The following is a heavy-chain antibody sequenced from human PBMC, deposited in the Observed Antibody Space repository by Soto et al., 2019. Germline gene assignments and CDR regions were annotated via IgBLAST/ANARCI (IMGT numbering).Heavy chain of an antibody. V-gene: IGHV4-59*01. D-gene: IGHD2-2*01. J-gene: IGHJ4*02. Sequence: SETLSLTCPVSGGSIIDYHVNWIRQPPGKGLEWIGYIYYNGVTNYNSSLKSRITISLDTSKNQFSLELSSVTAADTAIYYCARMRSSPSARYYFDYWGQGTLVTVSS. CDR1: GGSIIDYH. CDR3: ARMRSSPSARYYFDY. CDR2: IYYNGVT.